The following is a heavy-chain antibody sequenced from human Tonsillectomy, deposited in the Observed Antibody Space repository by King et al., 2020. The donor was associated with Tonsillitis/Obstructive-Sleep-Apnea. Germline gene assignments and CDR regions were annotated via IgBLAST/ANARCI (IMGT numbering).Heavy chain of an antibody. Sequence: VQLVQSGGGLVQPGGSLRLSCAASGFTFSNYWVYWVRQAPGKGLEWVANIKQDGSEKYYVDSVKGRFTISRDNAKNSLYLQMNSLRAEDTAVYYCARDKAGGWYFDLCGRGTLVTVSS. CDR3: ARDKAGGWYFDL. V-gene: IGHV3-7*03. CDR1: GFTFSNYW. J-gene: IGHJ2*01. D-gene: IGHD3-10*01. CDR2: IKQDGSEK.